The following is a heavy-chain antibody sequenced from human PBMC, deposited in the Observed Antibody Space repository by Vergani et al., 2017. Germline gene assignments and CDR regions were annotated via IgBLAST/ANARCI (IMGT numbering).Heavy chain of an antibody. V-gene: IGHV1-69*08. CDR2: IIPVLGKT. D-gene: IGHD2-21*02. CDR1: GATFRSNT. CDR3: AIDPRGYGGDPKDYYYGMDV. J-gene: IGHJ6*02. Sequence: QVQLVQSGAEVKKPGSSVKVSCKASGATFRSNTISWVRQVPGQGLEWMGRIIPVLGKTKYAQDFQGRLTITADTSTSTAYMELTSLRSQDTAVYYCAIDPRGYGGDPKDYYYGMDVWGQGTTVTVSS.